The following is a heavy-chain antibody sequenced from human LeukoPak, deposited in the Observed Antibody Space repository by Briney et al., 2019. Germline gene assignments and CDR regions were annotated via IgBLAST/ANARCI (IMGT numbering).Heavy chain of an antibody. J-gene: IGHJ4*02. V-gene: IGHV4-59*01. Sequence: SETLSLTCTVSGGSISSYYWSWIRQPPGKGLEWIGYIYYSGSTNYNPSLKSRATISVDTSKNQFSLKLSSVTAADTAVYYCARGKDDYGDYGSFDYWGQGTLVTVSS. D-gene: IGHD4-17*01. CDR2: IYYSGST. CDR3: ARGKDDYGDYGSFDY. CDR1: GGSISSYY.